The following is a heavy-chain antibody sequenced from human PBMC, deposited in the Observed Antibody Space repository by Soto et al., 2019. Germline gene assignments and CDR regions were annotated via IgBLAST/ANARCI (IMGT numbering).Heavy chain of an antibody. CDR3: ARDLSTIFGVVIRDYYYYGMDV. CDR1: GFTFSSYS. Sequence: EVQLVESGGGLVQPGGSLRLSCAASGFTFSSYSMNWVRQAPGKGLEWVSYISSSSSTIYYADSVKGRFTISRDNAKNALYLQMNSLRDEDTAVYYCARDLSTIFGVVIRDYYYYGMDVWGQRTTVTVSS. V-gene: IGHV3-48*02. CDR2: ISSSSSTI. J-gene: IGHJ6*02. D-gene: IGHD3-3*01.